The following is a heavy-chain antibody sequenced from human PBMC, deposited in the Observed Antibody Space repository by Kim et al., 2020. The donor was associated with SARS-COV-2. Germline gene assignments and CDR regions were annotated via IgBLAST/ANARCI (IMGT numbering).Heavy chain of an antibody. J-gene: IGHJ6*02. D-gene: IGHD2-15*01. CDR2: IYSGGST. V-gene: IGHV3-53*01. Sequence: GGSLRLSCAASGFTVSSNYMSWVRQAPGKGLEWVSVIYSGGSTYYADSVKGRFTISRDNSKNTLYLQMNSLRAEDTAVYYCARDRAQGSRYCSGGSCYGSYYYYGMDVWGQGTTVTVSS. CDR3: ARDRAQGSRYCSGGSCYGSYYYYGMDV. CDR1: GFTVSSNY.